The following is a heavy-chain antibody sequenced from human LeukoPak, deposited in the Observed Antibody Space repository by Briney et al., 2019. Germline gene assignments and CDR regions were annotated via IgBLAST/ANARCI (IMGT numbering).Heavy chain of an antibody. Sequence: SETLSLTCTVSGVSVSNNYWSWIRQAPGKGLEWIGYMYHTGSGNYNPSLKSRVTISIDASKNQFYLDVNSVTVADSAVYYRARWALKSAFDLWGQGTTVTVAS. J-gene: IGHJ3*01. D-gene: IGHD3-16*01. V-gene: IGHV4-59*02. CDR3: ARWALKSAFDL. CDR2: MYHTGSG. CDR1: GVSVSNNY.